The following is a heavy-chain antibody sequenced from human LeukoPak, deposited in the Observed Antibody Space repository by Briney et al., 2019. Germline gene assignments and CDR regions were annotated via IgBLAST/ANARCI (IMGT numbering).Heavy chain of an antibody. D-gene: IGHD2-15*01. CDR2: VNHSGST. CDR1: GGSFSGYY. CDR3: ARGRLKGYCSGGSCYSTRYYFDY. J-gene: IGHJ4*02. Sequence: SETLSLTCAVYGGSFSGYYWRWIRPPPGKGLEWIGEVNHSGSTNYNPSLKSRVTISVDTSKNQFALKLSSVTAADTAVYYCARGRLKGYCSGGSCYSTRYYFDYWGQGTLVTVSS. V-gene: IGHV4-34*01.